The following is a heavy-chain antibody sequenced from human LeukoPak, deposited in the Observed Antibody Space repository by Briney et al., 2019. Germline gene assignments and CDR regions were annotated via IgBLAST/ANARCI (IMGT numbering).Heavy chain of an antibody. J-gene: IGHJ4*02. D-gene: IGHD1-26*01. Sequence: ASVKVSCKASGYTFTGYYMYWVRQAPGQGLEWMGWINPNSGGTKYAQKFQGWVTMTRDTSIGTAYMELSRPTSDDTAVYYCATSGGGIVGATTTGDYFDYWGQGTLVTVSS. CDR1: GYTFTGYY. V-gene: IGHV1-2*04. CDR2: INPNSGGT. CDR3: ATSGGGIVGATTTGDYFDY.